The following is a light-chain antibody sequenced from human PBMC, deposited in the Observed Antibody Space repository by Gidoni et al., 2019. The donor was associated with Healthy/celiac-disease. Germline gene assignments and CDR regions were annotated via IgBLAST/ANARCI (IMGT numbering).Light chain of an antibody. V-gene: IGLV1-51*01. J-gene: IGLJ3*02. CDR3: GTWGSSVSGGGV. CDR1: SSNIGNNY. Sequence: QSVLTQPPSVSAAPGQKVTISCSGSSSNIGNNYVSWYQPLPGTAPKLPIYDNDKRPSGIPDRFSGSKSGTSATLGITGLQTGDEADYYCGTWGSSVSGGGVFGGGTKVTVL. CDR2: DND.